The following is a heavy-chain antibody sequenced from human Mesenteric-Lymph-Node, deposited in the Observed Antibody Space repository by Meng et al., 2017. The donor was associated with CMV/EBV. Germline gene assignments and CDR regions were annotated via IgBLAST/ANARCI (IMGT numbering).Heavy chain of an antibody. Sequence: GESLKISCAASGFTFSNYEMNWVRQAPGKGLEWVSYISSGGSAIYYADSVKGRFAISRDNTKDSLYLQMNSLRAEDTAVYYCASPSFRSGYYYYGMDVWGQGTTVTVSS. CDR3: ASPSFRSGYYYYGMDV. D-gene: IGHD3-3*01. CDR1: GFTFSNYE. V-gene: IGHV3-48*03. J-gene: IGHJ6*02. CDR2: ISSGGSAI.